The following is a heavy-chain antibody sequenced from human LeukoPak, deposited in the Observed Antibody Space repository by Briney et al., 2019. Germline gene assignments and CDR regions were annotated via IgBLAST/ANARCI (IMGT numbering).Heavy chain of an antibody. CDR2: ISSSGTII. CDR1: GFSFSTYE. CDR3: ARVNSEDYDILTGYSPYYFDY. Sequence: GGSLRLSCAASGFSFSTYEMNWVRQAPGKGLEWVSYISSSGTIIHNADSVKGRFTISRDNAKNSLYLQMNSLRAEDTAVYYCARVNSEDYDILTGYSPYYFDYWGQGTLVTVSS. J-gene: IGHJ4*02. D-gene: IGHD3-9*01. V-gene: IGHV3-48*03.